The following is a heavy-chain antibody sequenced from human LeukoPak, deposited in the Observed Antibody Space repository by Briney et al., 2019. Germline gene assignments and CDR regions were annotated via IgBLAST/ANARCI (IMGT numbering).Heavy chain of an antibody. D-gene: IGHD5-18*01. J-gene: IGHJ5*02. CDR1: GFTFSSYA. V-gene: IGHV3-48*01. CDR3: ARDLGYGPFDP. Sequence: PGGSLRLSCAASGFTFSSYAMAWVRQAPGKGLEWVSYISSSSTIYYADSVKGRFTISRDNAKNSLYLQMNSLRAEDTAVYYCARDLGYGPFDPWGQGTLVTVSS. CDR2: ISSSSTI.